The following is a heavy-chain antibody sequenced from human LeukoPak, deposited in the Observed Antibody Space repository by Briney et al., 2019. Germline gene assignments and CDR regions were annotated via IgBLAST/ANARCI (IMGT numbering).Heavy chain of an antibody. D-gene: IGHD3-10*01. CDR3: ARGEEYGSGTVHFDY. V-gene: IGHV4-4*02. CDR1: GGSISSSNW. CDR2: IYHSGST. Sequence: SETLSLTCAVSGGSISSSNWWSWVRQPPGKGLEWIGEIYHSGSTNYNPPLKSRVTTSVDKSKNQFSLKLSSVTAADTAVYYCARGEEYGSGTVHFDYWGQGTLVTVSS. J-gene: IGHJ4*02.